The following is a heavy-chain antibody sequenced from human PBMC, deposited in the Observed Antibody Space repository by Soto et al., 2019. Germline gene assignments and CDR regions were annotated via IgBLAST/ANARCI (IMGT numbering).Heavy chain of an antibody. CDR3: ARDKLRFWEWLIDSYGMDV. D-gene: IGHD3-3*01. CDR1: GGSISSSNW. J-gene: IGHJ6*02. V-gene: IGHV4-4*02. CDR2: IYHSGST. Sequence: PSETLSLTCAVSGGSISSSNWWSWVRQPPGKGLEWIGEIYHSGSTNYNPSLKSRVTISVDKSKNQFSLKLSSVTAADTAVYYCARDKLRFWEWLIDSYGMDVWGQGTTVTVSS.